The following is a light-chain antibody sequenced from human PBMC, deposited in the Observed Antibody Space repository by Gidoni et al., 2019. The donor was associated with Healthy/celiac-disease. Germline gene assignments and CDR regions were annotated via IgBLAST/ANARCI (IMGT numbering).Light chain of an antibody. CDR3: QQRSNWSWT. CDR1: QSVSSY. CDR2: DAS. J-gene: IGKJ1*01. Sequence: DIVLTQSPATLSLSPGERATLSCRASQSVSSYLAWYQQKPGQAPRLLIYDASNRATGIPARLSGSGSGTDFTLTISSLEPEDFAVYYCQQRSNWSWTFGQGTKVEIK. V-gene: IGKV3-11*01.